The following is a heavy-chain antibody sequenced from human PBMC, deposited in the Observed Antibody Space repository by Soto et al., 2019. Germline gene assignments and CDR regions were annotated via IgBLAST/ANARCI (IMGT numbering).Heavy chain of an antibody. CDR1: GGTFSSYA. V-gene: IGHV1-69*06. Sequence: GASVKVSCKASGGTFSSYAISWVRQAPGQGLEWMGGIIPIFGTANYAQKFQGRVTITADKSASTAYMELSSLRSEDTAVYYCASYLWGHSTAGTLNWFDPWGQGXLVTVYS. D-gene: IGHD6-13*01. CDR3: ASYLWGHSTAGTLNWFDP. CDR2: IIPIFGTA. J-gene: IGHJ5*02.